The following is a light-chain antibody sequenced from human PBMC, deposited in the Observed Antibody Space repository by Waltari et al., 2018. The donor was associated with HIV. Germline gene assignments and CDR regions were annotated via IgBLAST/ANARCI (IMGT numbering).Light chain of an antibody. V-gene: IGKV3-20*01. J-gene: IGKJ4*01. CDR2: HAY. CDR1: QSIGTDY. CDR3: QYYGTSFT. Sequence: VLTQSPGTLSLSPGDRAPLSCTASQSIGTDYLAWYHQKPGQAPRLLIYHAYSRSTGIPDRFSGSGSGTDFTLTISGLEPDDFAVYYCQYYGTSFTFGGGTKVEIK.